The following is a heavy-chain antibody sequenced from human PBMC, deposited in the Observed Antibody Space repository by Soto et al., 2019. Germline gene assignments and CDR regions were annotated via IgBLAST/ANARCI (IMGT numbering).Heavy chain of an antibody. D-gene: IGHD3-22*01. V-gene: IGHV1-69*01. CDR1: GGSFNRQT. CDR3: ARGWGYDSTDYYYAY. Sequence: QVQLVQSGAEVRKPGSAVRVSCKASGGSFNRQTISWVRQAPGQGLEWMGGIIPIFGTANHAQKFQGRVTIIADESTSTGSMELSRLISDDTAIYYCARGWGYDSTDYYYAYWGQGSLVIVSS. CDR2: IIPIFGTA. J-gene: IGHJ4*02.